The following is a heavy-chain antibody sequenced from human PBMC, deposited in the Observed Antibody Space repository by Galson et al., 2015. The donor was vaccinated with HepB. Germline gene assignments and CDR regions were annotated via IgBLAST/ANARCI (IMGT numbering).Heavy chain of an antibody. D-gene: IGHD2-15*01. V-gene: IGHV2-5*02. Sequence: PALVKPTQTLTLTCTVSGFSLSTSGVGVGWIRQPPGKALEWLAVIYWDDDKNYSPFLRNRLTITKDTSKNQVVLTMTNMDTVDTATYYCAHRRRDCSGAGCFYNWFDPWAREPWSPSPQ. CDR1: GFSLSTSGVG. CDR2: IYWDDDK. CDR3: AHRRRDCSGAGCFYNWFDP. J-gene: IGHJ5*02.